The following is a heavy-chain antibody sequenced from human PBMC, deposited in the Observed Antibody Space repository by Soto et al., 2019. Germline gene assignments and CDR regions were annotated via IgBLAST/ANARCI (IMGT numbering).Heavy chain of an antibody. J-gene: IGHJ4*02. CDR1: GFTFSDYY. CDR2: ISSSSSYT. CDR3: ARSITDYYDSSGYYDDY. D-gene: IGHD3-22*01. Sequence: GGSLRLSCAASGFTFSDYYMGWIRQAPGKGLEWVSYISSSSSYTNYADSVKGRFTISRDNAKNSLYLQMNSLRAEDTAVYYCARSITDYYDSSGYYDDYWGQGTLVTVSS. V-gene: IGHV3-11*03.